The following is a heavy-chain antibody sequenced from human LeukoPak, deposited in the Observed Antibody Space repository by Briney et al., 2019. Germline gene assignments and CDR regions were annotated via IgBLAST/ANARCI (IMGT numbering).Heavy chain of an antibody. J-gene: IGHJ6*02. CDR1: GLTVSSNY. CDR2: IYAGGST. Sequence: RGSLRLSCAASGLTVSSNYMSWVPQAPGKGLEWVSLIYAGGSTYYADAVKGRFTISRHNSKNTLHLQMNSLRVEDTAVYYCARGADSSGYYGVYGMDVWGQGTTVTVSS. V-gene: IGHV3-53*04. CDR3: ARGADSSGYYGVYGMDV. D-gene: IGHD3-22*01.